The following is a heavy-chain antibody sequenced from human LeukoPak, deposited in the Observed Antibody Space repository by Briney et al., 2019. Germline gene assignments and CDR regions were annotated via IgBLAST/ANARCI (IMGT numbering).Heavy chain of an antibody. Sequence: PGGSLRLSCAASGFTFSGYWMSWVRQAPGKGVEWVANIKKDGSEKYNVDSVKGRFTISRDNANNSLYLQMNSLRAEDTAVYYCERESTGRSKIDYWGQGTLVTVSS. CDR1: GFTFSGYW. J-gene: IGHJ4*02. V-gene: IGHV3-7*01. D-gene: IGHD4-17*01. CDR2: IKKDGSEK. CDR3: ERESTGRSKIDY.